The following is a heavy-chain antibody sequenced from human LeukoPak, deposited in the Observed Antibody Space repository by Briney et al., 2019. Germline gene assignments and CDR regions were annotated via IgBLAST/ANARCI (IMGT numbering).Heavy chain of an antibody. CDR2: ISSSGSTI. V-gene: IGHV3-11*01. J-gene: IGHJ4*02. CDR3: ARVSRDGYNFDY. CDR1: GFTFSDYY. D-gene: IGHD5-24*01. Sequence: GGSLRLSCAASGFTFSDYYMSWIRQAPGKGPEWVSYISSSGSTIYYADSVKGRFTISRDNAKNSLYLQMNSLRAEDTAVYYCARVSRDGYNFDYWGQGTLVTVSS.